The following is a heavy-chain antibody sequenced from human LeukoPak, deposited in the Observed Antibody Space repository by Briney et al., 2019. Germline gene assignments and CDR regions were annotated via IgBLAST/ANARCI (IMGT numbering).Heavy chain of an antibody. CDR3: LCGPHHDTSEHYRAFDV. V-gene: IGHV3-30*04. CDR2: ISYDGKNK. J-gene: IGHJ3*01. CDR1: GFTFDKYS. Sequence: PGGSLRLSCAASGFTFDKYSIHWVRQAPGKGLEWVAVISYDGKNKYYADSGKGRFTVSRDNSENMLSLQMNILRAEDTAIYYCLCGPHHDTSEHYRAFDVWGQGTMVTVSS. D-gene: IGHD3-22*01.